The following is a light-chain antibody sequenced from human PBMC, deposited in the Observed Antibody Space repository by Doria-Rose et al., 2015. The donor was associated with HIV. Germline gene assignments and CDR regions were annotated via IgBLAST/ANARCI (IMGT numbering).Light chain of an antibody. CDR1: QRVKSSY. Sequence: TQSPGTLSLSPGERATLSCRASQRVKSSYLAWYQQTPGQAPRLLIYDASTRATGITDRFSGSGSVSDFTLTISRLEPEDVAVYYCQQYGTSRGTFGQGTRLEIK. CDR2: DAS. V-gene: IGKV3-20*01. CDR3: QQYGTSRGT. J-gene: IGKJ5*01.